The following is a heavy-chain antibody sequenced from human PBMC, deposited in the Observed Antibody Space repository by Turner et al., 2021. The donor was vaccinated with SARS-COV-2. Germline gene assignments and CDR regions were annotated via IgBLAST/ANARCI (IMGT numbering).Heavy chain of an antibody. CDR2: IWYDGSNK. J-gene: IGHJ4*02. V-gene: IGHV3-33*01. Sequence: QVQLVESVGGVVQPGRSLRLSCAASGFTFSSYGMHWVRQAPGKGLEWVAVIWYDGSNKYYADSVKGRFTISRDNSKNTLYLQMNSLRAEDTAVYYCAREGTAMVQNFDYWGQGTLVTVSS. D-gene: IGHD5-18*01. CDR3: AREGTAMVQNFDY. CDR1: GFTFSSYG.